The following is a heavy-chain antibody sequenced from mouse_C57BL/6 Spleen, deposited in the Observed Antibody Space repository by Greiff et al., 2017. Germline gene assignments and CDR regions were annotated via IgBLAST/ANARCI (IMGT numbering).Heavy chain of an antibody. Sequence: EVQLVESEGGLVQPGRSMKLSCTASGFTFSDYYMAWVRQVPEKGLEWVANINYDGSSTYYLDSLKSRFIISRDNANNILYLQMSSLKSEDTATYYCARDLYYGNYWAMDYWGQGTSVTVSS. CDR1: GFTFSDYY. CDR3: ARDLYYGNYWAMDY. J-gene: IGHJ4*01. V-gene: IGHV5-16*01. CDR2: INYDGSST. D-gene: IGHD2-1*01.